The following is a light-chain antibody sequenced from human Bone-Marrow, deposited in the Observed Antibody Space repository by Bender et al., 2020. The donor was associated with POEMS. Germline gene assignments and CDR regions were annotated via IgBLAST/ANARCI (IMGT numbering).Light chain of an antibody. J-gene: IGLJ3*02. CDR2: DVS. CDR1: NSDIGTYNY. Sequence: QSAPTQPASVSGSPGQSITISCTGTNSDIGTYNYVSWYQQYPGKVPKLIIYDVSNRPSGVSDRFSGTKSGNTASLTISRLQAEDEADYYCSSYSSSDIRVFGGGTRLTVL. V-gene: IGLV2-14*03. CDR3: SSYSSSDIRV.